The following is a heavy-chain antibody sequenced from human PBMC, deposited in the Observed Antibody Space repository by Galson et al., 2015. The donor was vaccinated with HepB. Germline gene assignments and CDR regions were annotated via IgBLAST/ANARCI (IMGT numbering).Heavy chain of an antibody. CDR3: ARDFSDFWSGPSYYYYMDV. J-gene: IGHJ6*03. Sequence: SLRLSCAASGFTFSSYWMSWVRQAPGKGLEWVANIKQDGSEKYYVDSVKGRFTISRDNAKNSLYLQMNSLRAEDTAVYYCARDFSDFWSGPSYYYYMDVWGKGTTVTVSS. CDR1: GFTFSSYW. V-gene: IGHV3-7*01. CDR2: IKQDGSEK. D-gene: IGHD3-3*01.